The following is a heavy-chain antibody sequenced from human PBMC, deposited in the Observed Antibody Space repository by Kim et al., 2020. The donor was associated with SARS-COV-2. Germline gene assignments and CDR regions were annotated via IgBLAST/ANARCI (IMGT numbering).Heavy chain of an antibody. CDR2: ISYDGSDK. Sequence: GGSLRLSCAASGFTFSSSAMHWARQAPGKGLEWVAVISYDGSDKHYADSVKGRFTISRDNSKNTLYLQMNSLRAEDTAVYYCARDEGVTVGWFDPWGQGTLVTVSS. CDR1: GFTFSSSA. V-gene: IGHV3-30-3*01. D-gene: IGHD4-4*01. J-gene: IGHJ5*02. CDR3: ARDEGVTVGWFDP.